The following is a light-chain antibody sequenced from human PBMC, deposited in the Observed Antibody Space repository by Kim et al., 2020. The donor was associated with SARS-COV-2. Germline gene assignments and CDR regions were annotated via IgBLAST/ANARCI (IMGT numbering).Light chain of an antibody. CDR1: QSIKSKY. Sequence: SLAPVERATLSCRAIQSIKSKYLAWYQQKSGQAPRLLIYGVSTRSTGIPDRFSGSGSGTDFTLTISRLEAEDFAMYYCQHYGCSYSFGQGTKLEI. V-gene: IGKV3-20*01. CDR2: GVS. J-gene: IGKJ2*03. CDR3: QHYGCSYS.